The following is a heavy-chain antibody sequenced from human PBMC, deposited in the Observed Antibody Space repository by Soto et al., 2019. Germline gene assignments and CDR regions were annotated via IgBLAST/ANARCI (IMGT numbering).Heavy chain of an antibody. V-gene: IGHV5-51*01. CDR3: ARSWQLGNYGMDV. J-gene: IGHJ6*02. Sequence: PGESLKISCKGPGYSFTSYWIGWVRQMPGKGLEWMGIIYPGDSDTRYSPSFQGQVTISADKSISTAYLQWSSLKASDTAMYYCARSWQLGNYGMDVWGQGTTVTVSS. CDR1: GYSFTSYW. CDR2: IYPGDSDT. D-gene: IGHD6-6*01.